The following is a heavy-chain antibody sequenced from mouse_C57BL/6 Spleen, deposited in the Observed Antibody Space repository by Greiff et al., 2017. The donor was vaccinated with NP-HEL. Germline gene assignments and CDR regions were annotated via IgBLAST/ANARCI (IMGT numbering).Heavy chain of an antibody. V-gene: IGHV5-6*01. CDR3: ARRDTTAYYFDY. D-gene: IGHD1-2*01. J-gene: IGHJ2*01. Sequence: EVQGVESGGDLVKPGGSLKPSCAASGFTFSSYGMSWVRQTPDKRLEWVATISSGGSYTYYPDSVKGRFTISRDNAKNTLYLQMSSLKSEDTAMYYCARRDTTAYYFDYWGQGTTLTVSS. CDR1: GFTFSSYG. CDR2: ISSGGSYT.